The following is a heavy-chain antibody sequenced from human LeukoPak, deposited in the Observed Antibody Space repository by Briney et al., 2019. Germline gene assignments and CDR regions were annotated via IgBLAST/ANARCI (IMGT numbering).Heavy chain of an antibody. CDR3: TRGDSGYLTLRYYYMDV. D-gene: IGHD3-22*01. J-gene: IGHJ6*03. CDR1: GGSISSSGYY. V-gene: IGHV4-39*07. CDR2: IYYSGST. Sequence: PSETLSLTCTVSGGSISSSGYYWGWIRQPPGKGLEWIGSIYYSGSTYYNPSLKSRVTMSVDTSKNQFSLKLSSVTAADTAVYYCTRGDSGYLTLRYYYMDVWGKGTTVTISS.